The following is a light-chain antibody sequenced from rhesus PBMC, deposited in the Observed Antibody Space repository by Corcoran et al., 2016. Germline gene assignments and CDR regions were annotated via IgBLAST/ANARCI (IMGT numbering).Light chain of an antibody. CDR3: QHHNSDPYN. J-gene: IGKJ2*01. CDR1: QGIRSY. Sequence: DIQLTQSPSSLSASVGDRVTITSRASQGIRSYLAWYQKKPGKPPKLLIYDASTLQSGVPLRLSCSGAGTEFAINISSLQPEDYATYYCQHHNSDPYNYGQGTKVEIK. V-gene: IGKV1-25*02. CDR2: DAS.